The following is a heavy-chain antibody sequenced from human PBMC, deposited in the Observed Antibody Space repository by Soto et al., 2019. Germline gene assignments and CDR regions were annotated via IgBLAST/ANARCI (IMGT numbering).Heavy chain of an antibody. CDR2: ISAYNGNT. CDR3: ARVSVLRFLEWSPMDV. D-gene: IGHD3-3*01. Sequence: ASVKVSCKASGYTFTSYGISWVRQAPGQGLEWMGWISAYNGNTNYAQKLQGRVTMTTDTSTSTAYMELRSLRSDDTAVYYCARVSVLRFLEWSPMDVWGQGTTVTVSS. CDR1: GYTFTSYG. J-gene: IGHJ6*02. V-gene: IGHV1-18*01.